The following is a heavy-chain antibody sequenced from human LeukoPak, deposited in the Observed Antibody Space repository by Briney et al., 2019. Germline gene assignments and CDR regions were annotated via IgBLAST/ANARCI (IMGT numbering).Heavy chain of an antibody. J-gene: IGHJ6*03. CDR1: GDSISSYY. D-gene: IGHD2-21*01. V-gene: IGHV4-4*07. CDR2: IYASGST. CDR3: ARAIPYYYYMDV. Sequence: SETLSLTCTVSGDSISSYYWSWIRQPAGKGLEWIGRIYASGSTNYNPSLKSRVTISVDTSKNQFSLKLSSVTAADTAVYYCARAIPYYYYMDVWGKGTTVTVSS.